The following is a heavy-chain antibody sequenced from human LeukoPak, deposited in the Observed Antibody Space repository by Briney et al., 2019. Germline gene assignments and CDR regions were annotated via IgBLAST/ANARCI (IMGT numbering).Heavy chain of an antibody. V-gene: IGHV3-9*01. CDR2: ISWNSGSI. CDR3: ARDAGWFRFDS. Sequence: PGRSLRLSCAASGFTFDDYAMHWVRQAPGKGLEWVSGISWNSGSIGYADSVKGRFTISRDNAKNSLYLQMNILRAEDTAVYYCARDAGWFRFDSWGQGTLVTVSS. CDR1: GFTFDDYA. D-gene: IGHD2-15*01. J-gene: IGHJ4*02.